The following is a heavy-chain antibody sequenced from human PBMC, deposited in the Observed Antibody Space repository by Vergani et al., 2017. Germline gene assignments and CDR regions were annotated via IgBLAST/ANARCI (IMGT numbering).Heavy chain of an antibody. V-gene: IGHV4-4*07. CDR2: IYSSGST. D-gene: IGHD2-2*02. CDR3: ARDRRVVLPSAAIQWYFDL. Sequence: QVQLQESGPGLVKPSETLSLTCTVPDGSISSYYWNWIRQPAGKGLEWIGRIYSSGSTNYNSSLRSRVTMSLDTSNTQFSLNLRSVTAADTAVYYCARDRRVVLPSAAIQWYFDLWGRGTLVTVSS. J-gene: IGHJ2*01. CDR1: DGSISSYY.